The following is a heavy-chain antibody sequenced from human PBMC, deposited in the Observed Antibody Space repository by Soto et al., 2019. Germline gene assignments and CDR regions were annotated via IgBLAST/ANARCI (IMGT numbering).Heavy chain of an antibody. V-gene: IGHV1-69*06. J-gene: IGHJ2*01. CDR3: ASTKYDSSAYYYWYLGL. CDR1: EDTFRNYA. Sequence: QVELVQSGAEVKKPGSSVKVSCQASEDTFRNYAISWVRQAPGQGLEWMGGIIHIFGTANYAQKFQGRVTITADTSANTVYLELSSLRSEDTAVYYCASTKYDSSAYYYWYLGLWCRCTLVTVSS. CDR2: IIHIFGTA. D-gene: IGHD3-22*01.